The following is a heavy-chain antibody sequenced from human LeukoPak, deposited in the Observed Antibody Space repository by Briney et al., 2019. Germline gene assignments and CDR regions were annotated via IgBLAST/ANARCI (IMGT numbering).Heavy chain of an antibody. CDR1: GGSFSGYY. J-gene: IGHJ4*02. D-gene: IGHD6-13*01. V-gene: IGHV4-34*01. CDR2: INHSGST. CDR3: ARGLAAAGRRFDY. Sequence: SETLSLTCAVYGGSFSGYYWSWIRQPPGKGLEWIGEINHSGSTNYNPSLKSRVTISVDTSKNQFSLKLSSVTAADTAVYYCARGLAAAGRRFDYWGQGTPVTVSS.